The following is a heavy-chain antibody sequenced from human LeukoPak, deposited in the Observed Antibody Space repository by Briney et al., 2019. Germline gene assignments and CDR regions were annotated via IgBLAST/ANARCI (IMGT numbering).Heavy chain of an antibody. Sequence: PGGSLRLSCAASGFTSISYTINWVRQAPGKGLEWVSIISSNSGTIYYADSVKGRFTISRDNAKNSLYLQMDSLRDEDTAVYYCARHLGDWGQGTLVTVSS. CDR1: GFTSISYT. CDR2: ISSNSGTI. J-gene: IGHJ4*02. CDR3: ARHLGD. V-gene: IGHV3-48*02. D-gene: IGHD3-16*01.